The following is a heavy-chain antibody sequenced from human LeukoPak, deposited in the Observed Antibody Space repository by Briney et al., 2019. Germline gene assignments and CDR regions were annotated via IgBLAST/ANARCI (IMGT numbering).Heavy chain of an antibody. CDR3: AKGQSRDDFWSGYFPHFDY. V-gene: IGHV3-23*01. CDR1: GFTFNSYA. D-gene: IGHD3-3*01. CDR2: ISGRGDDT. Sequence: GGSLRLSCAASGFTFNSYAMTWVRQAPGKGLEWVSSISGRGDDTYSADSVKGRFTISRDNSKNTLYLQMNSLRAEDTAVYYCAKGQSRDDFWSGYFPHFDYWGQGTLVTVFS. J-gene: IGHJ4*02.